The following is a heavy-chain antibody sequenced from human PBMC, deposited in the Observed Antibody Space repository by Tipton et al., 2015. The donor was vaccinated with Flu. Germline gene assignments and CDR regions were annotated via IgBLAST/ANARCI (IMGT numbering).Heavy chain of an antibody. CDR2: IYYSGST. CDR1: GCSISSYY. Sequence: LRLSCTVSGCSISSYYWSWIRQPPGKGLEWIGYIYYSGSTNYNPSLKSRVTISVDTSKNQFSLKLSSVTAADTAVYYCARVDSSGYYPGHWGQGTLVTVSS. D-gene: IGHD3-22*01. V-gene: IGHV4-59*01. J-gene: IGHJ4*02. CDR3: ARVDSSGYYPGH.